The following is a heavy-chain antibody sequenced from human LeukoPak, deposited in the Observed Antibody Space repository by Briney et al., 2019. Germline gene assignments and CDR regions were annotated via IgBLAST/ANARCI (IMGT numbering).Heavy chain of an antibody. Sequence: ASVKVSCKASGYIFNTYYIHWVRQARGQGPEWMGWINCNSGDTNYAPKFQGRVTMTRVTSITTAYMDLYSLRSDDAAVYYCARDYHFSMDVWGQGTTVTVSS. CDR1: GYIFNTYY. V-gene: IGHV1-2*02. J-gene: IGHJ6*02. CDR3: ARDYHFSMDV. CDR2: INCNSGDT.